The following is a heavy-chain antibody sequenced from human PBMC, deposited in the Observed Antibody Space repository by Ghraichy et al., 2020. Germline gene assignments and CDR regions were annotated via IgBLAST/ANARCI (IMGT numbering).Heavy chain of an antibody. V-gene: IGHV3-9*01. CDR2: ISWNSGSV. D-gene: IGHD6-19*01. CDR3: AKGGSGGYGVDS. J-gene: IGHJ4*02. Sequence: GGSLRLSCAASGFAFEDYAMHWVRHAPGKGLEWVSGISWNSGSVGYADSVKGRFTISRDNGRNSLALQMNSLKPEDTAFYFCAKGGSGGYGVDSWGQGTLVTVSS. CDR1: GFAFEDYA.